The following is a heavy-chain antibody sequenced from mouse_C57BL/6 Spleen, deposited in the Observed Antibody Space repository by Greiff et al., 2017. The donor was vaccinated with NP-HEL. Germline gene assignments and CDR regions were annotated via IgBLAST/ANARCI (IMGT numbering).Heavy chain of an antibody. V-gene: IGHV1-19*01. CDR3: ARWRSYDYDGYWYFDV. CDR2: INPYNGGT. J-gene: IGHJ1*03. CDR1: GYTFTDYY. D-gene: IGHD2-4*01. Sequence: VQLQQSGPVLVKPGASVKMSCKASGYTFTDYYMNWVKQSHGKSLEWIGVINPYNGGTSYNQKFKGKATLTVDKSSSTAYMVLNSLTSEDSAVYYCARWRSYDYDGYWYFDVWGTGTTVTVSS.